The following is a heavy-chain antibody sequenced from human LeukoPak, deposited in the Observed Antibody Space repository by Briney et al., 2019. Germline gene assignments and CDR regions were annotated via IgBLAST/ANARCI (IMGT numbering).Heavy chain of an antibody. CDR1: GFTFSSYA. D-gene: IGHD2-2*01. V-gene: IGHV3-23*01. CDR2: ISGSGGST. CDR3: AKEVFVVVPAAKSHYYFDY. Sequence: AGGSLRLSCAASGFTFSSYAMSWVRQAPGKGLEWVSAISGSGGSTYYADSVKGRFAISRDNSKNTLYLQMNSLRAEDTAVYYCAKEVFVVVPAAKSHYYFDYWGQGTLVTVSS. J-gene: IGHJ4*02.